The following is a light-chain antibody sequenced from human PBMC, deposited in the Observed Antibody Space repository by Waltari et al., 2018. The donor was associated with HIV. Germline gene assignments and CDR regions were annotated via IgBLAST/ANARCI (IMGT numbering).Light chain of an antibody. J-gene: IGLJ1*01. CDR2: EVY. CDR1: SNDVGPFDY. Sequence: QSVLTQPPTASGSPGQSVTISCSGTSNDVGPFDYVSWYQQRPDRAPRLISYEVYKRPSGVPDRVAGSKAGNAASLTVSGLQAEDEADYYCNSYTSGSTLVFGTGTRVTV. V-gene: IGLV2-8*01. CDR3: NSYTSGSTLV.